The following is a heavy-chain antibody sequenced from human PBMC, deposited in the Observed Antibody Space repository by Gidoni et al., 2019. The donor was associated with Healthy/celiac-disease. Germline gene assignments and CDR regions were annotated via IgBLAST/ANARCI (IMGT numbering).Heavy chain of an antibody. J-gene: IGHJ3*02. Sequence: QVQLVQSGAEVKKPGASVKVSCTASGYTFTSYYMHGVRQAPGQGLEWMGIINPSGGSTSYAQKFQGRVTMTRETSTSTVYRELSSLRSEDTAVYYCARDRIQDAFDIWGQGTMVTVSS. V-gene: IGHV1-46*01. CDR3: ARDRIQDAFDI. CDR1: GYTFTSYY. CDR2: INPSGGST. D-gene: IGHD5-18*01.